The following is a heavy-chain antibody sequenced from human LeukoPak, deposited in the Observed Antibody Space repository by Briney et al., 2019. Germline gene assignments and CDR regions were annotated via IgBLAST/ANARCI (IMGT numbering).Heavy chain of an antibody. D-gene: IGHD5-12*01. CDR2: IKQDGSEK. CDR3: ARVGYSGYDFDY. CDR1: GYTFSRSW. Sequence: PGGSLRLSCAASGYTFSRSWMSWVRQAPGKGLEWVANIKQDGSEKYYVDSVKGRFTISRDNDKNSLYLQMNSLRAEDTAVYYCARVGYSGYDFDYWGQGTLVTVSS. J-gene: IGHJ4*02. V-gene: IGHV3-7*01.